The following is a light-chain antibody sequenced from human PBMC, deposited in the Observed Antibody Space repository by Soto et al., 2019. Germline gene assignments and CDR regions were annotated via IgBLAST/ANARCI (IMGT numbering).Light chain of an antibody. J-gene: IGKJ1*01. CDR2: GAS. CDR3: QQRHSWPRT. CDR1: QSVSSY. Sequence: EIVMTQSAAAVSVSPGERATLSCRASQSVSSYLAWYQQKPGQAPRLLIYGASTRASGIPARFSGSGSGTEFTLTISSLQSEDFAVYYCQQRHSWPRTFGQGTKVDIK. V-gene: IGKV3-15*01.